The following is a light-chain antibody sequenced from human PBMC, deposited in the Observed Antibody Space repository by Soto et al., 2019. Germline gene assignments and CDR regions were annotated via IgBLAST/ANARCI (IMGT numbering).Light chain of an antibody. Sequence: DIQMTQSPSSLSASLGDRVTITCRASQSISSYLNWYQQKPGKAPKLLIYDASSLESGVPSRFSGSGSGTEFTLTISSLQPDDFATYYCQQYNSYSPWTFGQGTKVDIK. CDR3: QQYNSYSPWT. J-gene: IGKJ1*01. CDR1: QSISSY. V-gene: IGKV1-5*01. CDR2: DAS.